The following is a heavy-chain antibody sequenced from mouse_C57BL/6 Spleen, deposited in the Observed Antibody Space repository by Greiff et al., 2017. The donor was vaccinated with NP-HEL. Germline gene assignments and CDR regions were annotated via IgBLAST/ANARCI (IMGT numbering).Heavy chain of an antibody. J-gene: IGHJ3*01. CDR1: GHTFPPYR. Sequence: QVQLQQPGAELVNPGASVKMSCKASGHTFPPYRLPWVKQMPGPCLYLIGAIYPGSGSTNYNEKFKSKATLTVDTSSSTAYMQLSSLTSEDSAVYYCANYAWFAYWGQGTLVTVSA. V-gene: IGHV1-55*01. D-gene: IGHD1-1*02. CDR3: ANYAWFAY. CDR2: IYPGSGST.